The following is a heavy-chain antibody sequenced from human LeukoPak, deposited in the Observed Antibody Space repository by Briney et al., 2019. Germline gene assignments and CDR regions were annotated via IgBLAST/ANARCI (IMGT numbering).Heavy chain of an antibody. CDR2: IYYSGST. V-gene: IGHV4-31*03. D-gene: IGHD2-2*02. Sequence: SQTLSLTCTVSGGSISSGGYYWSWIRQHPGKGLEWIGYIYYSGSTYYNPSLKSRVTISVDTSKNQFSLKLSSVTAADTAVYYCARDRSSQYCSSTSCYRGGYYYGMDVWGQGTTVTVSS. J-gene: IGHJ6*02. CDR3: ARDRSSQYCSSTSCYRGGYYYGMDV. CDR1: GGSISSGGYY.